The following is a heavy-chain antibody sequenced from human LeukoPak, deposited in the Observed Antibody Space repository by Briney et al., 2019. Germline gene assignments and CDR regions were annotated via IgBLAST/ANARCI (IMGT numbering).Heavy chain of an antibody. CDR1: GFTFSSYG. J-gene: IGHJ4*02. CDR3: AKDRYDSSGFDY. V-gene: IGHV3-30*18. CDR2: ISYDGSNK. Sequence: GRSLRLSCAASGFTFSSYGMHWVRQAPGKGLEWVAVISYDGSNKYYADSVKGRFTISRDNSKNTLCLQMNSLRAEDTAVYYCAKDRYDSSGFDYWGQGTLVTVSS. D-gene: IGHD3-22*01.